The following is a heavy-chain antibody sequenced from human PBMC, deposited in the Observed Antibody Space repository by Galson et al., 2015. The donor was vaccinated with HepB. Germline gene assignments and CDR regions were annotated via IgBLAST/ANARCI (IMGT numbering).Heavy chain of an antibody. V-gene: IGHV3-21*01. CDR1: EFTFSDYT. Sequence: SLRLSCAGSEFTFSDYTMNWVRQAPGKGLEWVSSISSSGYNTDYADSVKGRFTISRDNAKNSLFLQMNSLRADDTAVYYWARVLSTSWASGFDYWGQGTVVTVS. CDR3: ARVLSTSWASGFDY. J-gene: IGHJ4*02. CDR2: ISSSGYNT. D-gene: IGHD2-2*01.